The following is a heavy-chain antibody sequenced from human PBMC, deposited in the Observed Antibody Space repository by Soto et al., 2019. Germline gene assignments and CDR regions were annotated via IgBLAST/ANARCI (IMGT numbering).Heavy chain of an antibody. CDR1: GGSISSYY. CDR2: IYYSGST. J-gene: IGHJ4*02. V-gene: IGHV4-59*01. CDR3: ARDLDLGHLDY. D-gene: IGHD3-9*01. Sequence: PSETLSLTCTVSGGSISSYYWSWIRQPPGKGLEWIGYIYYSGSTNYNPSLKSRVTISVDTSKNQFYLKLSSVTAADTAVYYCARDLDLGHLDYWGQGTLVTVSS.